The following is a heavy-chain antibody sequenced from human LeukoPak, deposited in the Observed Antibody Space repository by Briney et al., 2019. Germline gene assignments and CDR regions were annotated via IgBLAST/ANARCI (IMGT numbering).Heavy chain of an antibody. V-gene: IGHV3-20*04. CDR2: INWNGGST. CDR3: ASLVVPAAHNAFDI. J-gene: IGHJ3*02. D-gene: IGHD2-2*01. Sequence: TGGSLRLSCAASGFTFDDYGMTWVRRAPGKGLEWVSGINWNGGSTGYADSVKGRFTISRDNAKNSLYLQMNSLRAEDTALYYCASLVVPAAHNAFDIWGQGTMVTVSS. CDR1: GFTFDDYG.